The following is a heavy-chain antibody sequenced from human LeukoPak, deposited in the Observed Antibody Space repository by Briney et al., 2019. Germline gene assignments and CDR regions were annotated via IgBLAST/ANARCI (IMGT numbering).Heavy chain of an antibody. J-gene: IGHJ6*02. Sequence: ASGKVSCKASGYTVTRYVINWVRQAPGQRLEGRGWISAYNGNTKYAQKLQGRVTMTTDTSTSTAYMELRSLRSDDTAVYYCASATPSDTDYYGMDVWGQGTTVTVSS. D-gene: IGHD2-2*01. CDR1: GYTVTRYV. V-gene: IGHV1-18*01. CDR2: ISAYNGNT. CDR3: ASATPSDTDYYGMDV.